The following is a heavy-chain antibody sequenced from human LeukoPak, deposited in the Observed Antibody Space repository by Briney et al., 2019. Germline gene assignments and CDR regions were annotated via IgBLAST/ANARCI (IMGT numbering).Heavy chain of an antibody. V-gene: IGHV4-59*01. CDR1: GGSISSYY. D-gene: IGHD1-1*01. CDR3: ARNGRYSNWFDP. J-gene: IGHJ5*02. Sequence: SETLSLTCTVSGGSISSYYWSWIRQPPGKGLEWIGYIYYSGSTNYNPSLKSRVTISVDTSKNQFSLKLSSVTAADTAVYYCARNGRYSNWFDPWGQGTLVTVSS. CDR2: IYYSGST.